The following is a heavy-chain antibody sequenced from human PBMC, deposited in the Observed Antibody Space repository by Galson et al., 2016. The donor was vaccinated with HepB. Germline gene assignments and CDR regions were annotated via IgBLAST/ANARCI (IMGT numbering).Heavy chain of an antibody. Sequence: SLRLSCAASGFTFSSYSMNWVRQAPGKGLEFFSYISSTIRTVFYADSVKGRFTISRDNTNNSLYLHMNGLTEEDTAVYYCARLGYGDNSGFDYWGQGTLVTVSS. CDR1: GFTFSSYS. CDR3: ARLGYGDNSGFDY. V-gene: IGHV3-48*02. CDR2: ISSTIRTV. D-gene: IGHD4-23*01. J-gene: IGHJ4*02.